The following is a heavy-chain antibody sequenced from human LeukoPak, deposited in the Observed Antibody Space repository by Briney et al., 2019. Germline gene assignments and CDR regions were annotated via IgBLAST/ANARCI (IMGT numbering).Heavy chain of an antibody. D-gene: IGHD1-1*01. CDR2: IRSDGTT. CDR3: ARDHGVQLRLGVDGMDV. V-gene: IGHV3-66*01. Sequence: GGSLRLSCAASGFTVSSNYMSWVRQAPGKGLEWVSVIRSDGTTDYADSVKGRSDVSRDNFKNTLYLQMNSLRAEDTAVYYCARDHGVQLRLGVDGMDVWGQGTTVTVSS. J-gene: IGHJ6*02. CDR1: GFTVSSNY.